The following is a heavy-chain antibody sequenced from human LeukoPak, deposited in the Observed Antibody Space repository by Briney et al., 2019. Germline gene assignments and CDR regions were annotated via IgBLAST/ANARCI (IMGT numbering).Heavy chain of an antibody. CDR1: GGSFSGYC. D-gene: IGHD5-18*01. V-gene: IGHV4-34*01. Sequence: SETLSLTCAVYGGSFSGYCWSWIRQPPGKGLEWIGEINHSGSTNDNPSLKSRVTISVDTSKNQLSLKLSSVTAADTAVYYCARGSDTAMALAYFDYWGQGTVVTVSS. CDR3: ARGSDTAMALAYFDY. J-gene: IGHJ4*02. CDR2: INHSGST.